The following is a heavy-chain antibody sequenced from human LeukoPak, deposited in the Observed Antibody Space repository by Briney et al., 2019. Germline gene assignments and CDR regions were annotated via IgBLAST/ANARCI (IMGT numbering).Heavy chain of an antibody. CDR2: ISSSSSYT. D-gene: IGHD2-21*02. V-gene: IGHV3-11*05. Sequence: GGSLRLSCAASGLTFSNVWMNWVRQAPGKGLEWVSYISSSSSYTNYADSVKGRFTISRDNAKNSLYLQMNSLRAEDTAVYYCARAHLAYCGGDCPDAFDIWGQGTMVTVSS. CDR3: ARAHLAYCGGDCPDAFDI. CDR1: GLTFSNVW. J-gene: IGHJ3*02.